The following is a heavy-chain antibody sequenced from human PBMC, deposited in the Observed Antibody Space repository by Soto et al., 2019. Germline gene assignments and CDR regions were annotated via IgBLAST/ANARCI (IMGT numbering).Heavy chain of an antibody. V-gene: IGHV3-11*03. CDR3: GSLVRQLLSPLDF. Sequence: GGSLRLSCAASGFTFSNHYMSWIRQAPGKGLEWLSYITSSSVYTSYADSVKGRFTISRDNAKNSLYLQMNSLRADDTAVYYCGSLVRQLLSPLDFWGRGTLVTVSS. CDR1: GFTFSNHY. D-gene: IGHD6-6*01. J-gene: IGHJ4*02. CDR2: ITSSSVYT.